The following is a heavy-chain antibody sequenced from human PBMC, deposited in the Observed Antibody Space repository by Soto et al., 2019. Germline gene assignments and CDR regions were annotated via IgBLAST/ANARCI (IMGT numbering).Heavy chain of an antibody. J-gene: IGHJ6*02. CDR1: GYTFTSYG. CDR3: ARDDSSGYLPWPHYYYGMDV. D-gene: IGHD3-22*01. CDR2: ISAYNGNT. V-gene: IGHV1-18*04. Sequence: ASVKVSCKASGYTFTSYGISWVRQAPGQVLERMGWISAYNGNTNYAQKLQGRVTMTTDTSTSTAYMELRSLRSDDTAVYYCARDDSSGYLPWPHYYYGMDVWGQGNTVTGSS.